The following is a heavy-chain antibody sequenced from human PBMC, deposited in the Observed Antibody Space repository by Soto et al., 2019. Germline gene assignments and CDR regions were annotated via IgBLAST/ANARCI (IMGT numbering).Heavy chain of an antibody. V-gene: IGHV4-34*01. CDR2: INHSGST. J-gene: IGHJ3*02. CDR3: ARVNQLAPKRNAFDI. CDR1: GGSFSDYY. D-gene: IGHD2-2*01. Sequence: SETLSLTCSVYGGSFSDYYWSWIRQPPGKGLEWIGVINHSGSTNYNPSLKSRVTISVHTSKNQFSLRLDSVTAADTAVYYCARVNQLAPKRNAFDIWGQGTMVTVSS.